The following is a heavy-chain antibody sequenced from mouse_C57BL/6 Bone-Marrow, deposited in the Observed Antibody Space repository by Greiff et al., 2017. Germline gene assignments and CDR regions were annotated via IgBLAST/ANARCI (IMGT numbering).Heavy chain of an antibody. Sequence: EVQLVESGGDLVKPGGSLKLSCAASGFTFSSYGMSWVRQTPDKRLEWVATISSGGSYTSYPDSVKGRFTISRDNAKNTLYLQMSSLKSEDTAMYYCARHPYGHWGQGTSVTVSS. D-gene: IGHD1-1*01. V-gene: IGHV5-6*01. CDR1: GFTFSSYG. J-gene: IGHJ4*01. CDR3: ARHPYGH. CDR2: ISSGGSYT.